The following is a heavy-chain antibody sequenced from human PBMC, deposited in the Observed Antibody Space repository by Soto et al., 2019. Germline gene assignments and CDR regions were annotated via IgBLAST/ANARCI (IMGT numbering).Heavy chain of an antibody. D-gene: IGHD5-18*01. CDR3: ASLNTPMVAIEY. V-gene: IGHV4-30-4*01. CDR1: GGSISSGDYY. J-gene: IGHJ4*02. CDR2: IYYSGTT. Sequence: QVQLQESGPGLVKPSQTLSLICTVSGGSISSGDYYWSWIRQPPGKGLEWIGYIYYSGTTYYNPSLRSRVTISVDMSKNQFSLKLSSMTAADTAVYYCASLNTPMVAIEYWGQGTLVTVSS.